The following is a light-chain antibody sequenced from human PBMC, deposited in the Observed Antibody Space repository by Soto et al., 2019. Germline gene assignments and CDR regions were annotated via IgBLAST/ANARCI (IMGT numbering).Light chain of an antibody. CDR1: SGSIASNY. J-gene: IGLJ3*02. Sequence: NFMLTQPHSVSESPGKTVTISCTRSSGSIASNYVQWYQQRPGSAPTTVIYEDNQRPSGVPDRFSGSIDSSSNSASLTISGLKTEDEADDYCQSYDSSTLGVFGGGTQLTVL. CDR3: QSYDSSTLGV. V-gene: IGLV6-57*03. CDR2: EDN.